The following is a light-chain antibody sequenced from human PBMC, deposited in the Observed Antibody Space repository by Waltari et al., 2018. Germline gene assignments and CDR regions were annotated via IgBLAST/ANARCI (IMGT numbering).Light chain of an antibody. CDR3: SSYSRTSTLVV. CDR2: DVS. CDR1: SSDVGGYNH. J-gene: IGLJ2*01. V-gene: IGLV2-14*03. Sequence: PGQSITFSCTGDSSDVGGYNHVSWYQQQPGKAPRLMIYDVSIRPSGVSNRFSGSKSGNTASLTISGLQAEDEADYYCSSYSRTSTLVVFGGGTKLAVL.